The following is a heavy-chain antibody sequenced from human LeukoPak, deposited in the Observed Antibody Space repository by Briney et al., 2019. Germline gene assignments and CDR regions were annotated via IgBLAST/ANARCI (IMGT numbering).Heavy chain of an antibody. J-gene: IGHJ3*02. CDR2: ISWNSGSI. CDR3: ARDTEIDRYCSGGSCYSDAFDI. CDR1: GFTFDDYA. D-gene: IGHD2-15*01. Sequence: PGGSLRLSCAASGFTFDDYAMHWVRQAPGKGLEWVSGISWNSGSIGYADSVKGRFTISRDNAKNSLYLQMNSLRAEDTAVYYCARDTEIDRYCSGGSCYSDAFDIWGQGTMVTVSS. V-gene: IGHV3-9*01.